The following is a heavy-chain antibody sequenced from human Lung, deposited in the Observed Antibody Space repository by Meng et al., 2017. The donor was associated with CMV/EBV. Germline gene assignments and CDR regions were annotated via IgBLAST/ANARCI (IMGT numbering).Heavy chain of an antibody. CDR2: ISAYNGNT. V-gene: IGHV1-18*01. CDR3: ARGQGQWLVQTDVFAI. J-gene: IGHJ3*02. Sequence: ASVKVSCKASGYTFTSYGINWVRQAPGQGLEWMGWISAYNGNTNYAQKLQGRVTMTTDTSTSTAYMELRSLRSDDTAVYYCARGQGQWLVQTDVFAIWGQGTMVTVSS. D-gene: IGHD6-19*01. CDR1: GYTFTSYG.